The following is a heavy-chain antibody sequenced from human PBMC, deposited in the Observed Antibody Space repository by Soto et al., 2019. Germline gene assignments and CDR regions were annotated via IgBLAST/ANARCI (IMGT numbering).Heavy chain of an antibody. D-gene: IGHD6-19*01. Sequence: ASVKVSCKASGYTFTSYGISWVQQAPGQGLEWMGWISAYNGNTNYAQKLQGRVTMTTDTSTSTAYMELRSLRSDDTAVYYCARDLRGQWLVTFDYWGQGTLVTVSS. CDR2: ISAYNGNT. J-gene: IGHJ4*02. CDR3: ARDLRGQWLVTFDY. V-gene: IGHV1-18*01. CDR1: GYTFTSYG.